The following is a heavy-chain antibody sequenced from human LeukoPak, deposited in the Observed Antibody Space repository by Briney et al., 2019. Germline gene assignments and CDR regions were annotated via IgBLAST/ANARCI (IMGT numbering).Heavy chain of an antibody. Sequence: GGSLRLSCAASGFTFSNYAMHWVRQAPGKGLEWLAVITSDGINQHYADSVRGRLTISRDNSIKTLFMQMNSLGTDDTAVYYCARDGPYFGDYPYYFDYWGQGTLVTVSS. V-gene: IGHV3-30*04. D-gene: IGHD4-17*01. CDR1: GFTFSNYA. J-gene: IGHJ4*02. CDR3: ARDGPYFGDYPYYFDY. CDR2: ITSDGINQ.